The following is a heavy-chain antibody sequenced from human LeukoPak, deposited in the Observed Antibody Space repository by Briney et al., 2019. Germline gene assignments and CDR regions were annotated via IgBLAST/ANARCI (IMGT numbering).Heavy chain of an antibody. CDR3: ARDRAYDGFDP. J-gene: IGHJ5*02. CDR2: IYTSGST. V-gene: IGHV4-4*07. D-gene: IGHD3-3*01. CDR1: AGSICSYY. Sequence: SETLSLTCSVSAGSICSYYWSWIRQPAGKGLEWIGRIYTSGSTNYNPSLKSRVTMSVDTSKNQFSLKLSSVTAADTAVYYCARDRAYDGFDPWGQGTLVTVSS.